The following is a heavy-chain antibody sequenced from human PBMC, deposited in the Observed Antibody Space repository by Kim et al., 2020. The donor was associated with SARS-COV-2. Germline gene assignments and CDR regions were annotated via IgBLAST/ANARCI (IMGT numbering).Heavy chain of an antibody. V-gene: IGHV1-3*01. CDR3: ARAPRNDLVISLWELPYFDY. Sequence: ASVKVSCKASGYTFTSYAMHWVRQAPGQRLEWMGWINAGNGNTKYSQKFQGRVTITRDTSASTAYMELSSLRSEDTAVYYCARAPRNDLVISLWELPYFDYWGQGTLVTVSS. CDR2: INAGNGNT. D-gene: IGHD1-26*01. J-gene: IGHJ4*02. CDR1: GYTFTSYA.